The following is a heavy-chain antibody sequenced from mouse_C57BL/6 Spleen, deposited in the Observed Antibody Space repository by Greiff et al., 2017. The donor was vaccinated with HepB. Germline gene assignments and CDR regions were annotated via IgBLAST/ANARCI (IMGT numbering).Heavy chain of an antibody. D-gene: IGHD1-1*01. Sequence: EVHLVESGGGLVKPGGSLKLSCAASGFTFSSYAMSWVRQTPEKRLEWVATISDGGSYTYYPDNVKGRFTISRDNAKNNLYLQMSHLKSEDTAMYYCARDGITTVVAQYFDYWGQGTTLTVSS. J-gene: IGHJ2*01. CDR1: GFTFSSYA. V-gene: IGHV5-4*01. CDR3: ARDGITTVVAQYFDY. CDR2: ISDGGSYT.